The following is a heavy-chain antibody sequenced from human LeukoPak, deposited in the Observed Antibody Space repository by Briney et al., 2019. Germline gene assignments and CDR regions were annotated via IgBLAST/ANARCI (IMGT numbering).Heavy chain of an antibody. D-gene: IGHD2-2*01. V-gene: IGHV3-21*01. CDR3: ARDRDCSSTSCYRGAFDI. CDR1: GFSFSGYT. J-gene: IGHJ3*02. CDR2: ISSSSSHI. Sequence: PGGSLRLSCAASGFSFSGYTINWVRQAPGKGLEWVSSISSSSSHIYYADSVKGRFTISRDNAKNSLYLQMNSLRAEDTAVYYCARDRDCSSTSCYRGAFDISGQGTMVTVSS.